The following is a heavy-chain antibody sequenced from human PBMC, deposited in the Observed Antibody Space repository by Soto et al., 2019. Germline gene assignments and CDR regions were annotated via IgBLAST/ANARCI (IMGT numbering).Heavy chain of an antibody. D-gene: IGHD6-13*01. CDR3: ARGPYAAAGTFFDY. CDR1: GGTFSSYA. J-gene: IGHJ4*02. Sequence: GGTFSSYAISWVRQAPGQGLEWMGGIIPIFGTANYAQKFQGRVTITADKSTSTAYMELSSLRSEDTAVYYCARGPYAAAGTFFDYWGQGTLVTVSS. CDR2: IIPIFGTA. V-gene: IGHV1-69*06.